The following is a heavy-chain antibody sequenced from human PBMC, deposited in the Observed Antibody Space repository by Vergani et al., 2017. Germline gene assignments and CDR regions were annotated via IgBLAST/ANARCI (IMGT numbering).Heavy chain of an antibody. CDR3: ARATTTPGPGRTDY. V-gene: IGHV4-31*03. D-gene: IGHD1-1*01. J-gene: IGHJ4*02. Sequence: QVQLQESGPGLVKPSQTLSLTCTVSGGSISSGGYYWSWIRQHPGKGLDWIGYIYYSGSTYYNQSLKSRVTISVDTSKNQCSLKLSSVNAADTAVYFFARATTTPGPGRTDYWGQGTLVTVS. CDR2: IYYSGST. CDR1: GGSISSGGYY.